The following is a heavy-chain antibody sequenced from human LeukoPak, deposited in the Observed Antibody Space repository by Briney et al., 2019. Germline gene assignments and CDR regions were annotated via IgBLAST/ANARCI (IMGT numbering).Heavy chain of an antibody. V-gene: IGHV3-21*01. CDR1: GFTFDDYA. CDR3: ARVKSSGYRRWFDY. CDR2: ISSSSSYI. Sequence: GGSLRLSCAASGFTFDDYAMHWVRQAPGKGLEWVSSISSSSSYIYYADSVKGRFTISRDNAKNSLYLQMNSLRAEDTAVYYCARVKSSGYRRWFDYWGQGTLVTVSS. J-gene: IGHJ4*02. D-gene: IGHD3-22*01.